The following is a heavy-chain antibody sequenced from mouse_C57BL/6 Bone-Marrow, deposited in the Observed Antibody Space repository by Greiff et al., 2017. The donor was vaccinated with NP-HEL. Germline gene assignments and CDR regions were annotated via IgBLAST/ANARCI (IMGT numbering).Heavy chain of an antibody. Sequence: QVQLQQPGAELVKPGASVKLSCKASGYTFTSYWMHWVKQRPGQGLEWIGMIHPNSGSTNYNEKFKSKATLTVDKSSSTAYMQLSSLTSEDSAVYYCARGYYGSSLAWFAYWGQGTLVTVSA. CDR3: ARGYYGSSLAWFAY. V-gene: IGHV1-64*01. D-gene: IGHD1-1*01. CDR1: GYTFTSYW. CDR2: IHPNSGST. J-gene: IGHJ3*01.